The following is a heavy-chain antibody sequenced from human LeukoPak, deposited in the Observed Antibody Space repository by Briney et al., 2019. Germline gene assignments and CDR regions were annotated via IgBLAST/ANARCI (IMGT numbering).Heavy chain of an antibody. V-gene: IGHV3-30*02. CDR2: IRCDGSNK. CDR3: AKGVLLEWFPYYFDY. Sequence: PGGSLRLSSAASGFTFSSYGMHWVRQAPGKGLEWVAFIRCDGSNKYYADSVKGRFTISIDNSKNTLYLQMNSLRAEDTAVYYCAKGVLLEWFPYYFDYWGQGTLVTVSS. CDR1: GFTFSSYG. J-gene: IGHJ4*02. D-gene: IGHD3-3*01.